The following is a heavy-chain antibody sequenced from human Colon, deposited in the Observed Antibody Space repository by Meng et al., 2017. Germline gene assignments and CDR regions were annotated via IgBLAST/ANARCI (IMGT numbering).Heavy chain of an antibody. V-gene: IGHV5-51*01. J-gene: IGHJ5*02. CDR1: GYDFFGYW. CDR2: IYPDHGQP. D-gene: IGHD2-8*01. CDR3: ARFNGETPGHNRFEP. Sequence: GESLKISCQGSGYDFFGYWIAWVRQMPGKGLEWMGIIYPDHGQPTYSPSFQGQVTISADKSINTAYLQWSSLKTSDTAMYYCARFNGETPGHNRFEPWGQGTQVTVSS.